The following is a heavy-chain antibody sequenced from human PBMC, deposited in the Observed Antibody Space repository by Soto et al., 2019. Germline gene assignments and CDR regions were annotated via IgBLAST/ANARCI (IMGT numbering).Heavy chain of an antibody. CDR2: IYYSGST. V-gene: IGHV4-39*01. CDR3: SRRGVSSYYSYY. CDR1: GGSISSGGYY. Sequence: SETLSLTCTVSGGSISSGGYYWSWIRQHPGKGLEWIGYIYYSGSTYYNLSLKSRVTISVDTSKNQFSLKLSSVTAADTAVYYFSRRGVSSYYSYYCGLGTLVTVSS. D-gene: IGHD2-15*01. J-gene: IGHJ4*02.